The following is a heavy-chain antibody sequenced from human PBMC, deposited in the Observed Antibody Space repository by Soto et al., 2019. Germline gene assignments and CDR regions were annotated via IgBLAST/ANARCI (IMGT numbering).Heavy chain of an antibody. J-gene: IGHJ5*02. CDR1: GGTFSSYA. D-gene: IGHD3-22*01. CDR3: ARDRGPSSGYYPYWFDP. Sequence: QVQLVQSGAEVKKPGSSVKVSCKASGGTFSSYAITWVRQAPGQGLEWMGGIIPIFGTANHAQKFQGRVTITEDESPSTAYIELSRRRSEDTAVYYCARDRGPSSGYYPYWFDPWGQGPLVTVS. V-gene: IGHV1-69*12. CDR2: IIPIFGTA.